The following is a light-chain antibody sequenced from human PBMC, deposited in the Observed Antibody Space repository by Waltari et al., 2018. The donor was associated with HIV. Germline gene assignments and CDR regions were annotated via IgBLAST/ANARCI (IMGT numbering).Light chain of an antibody. CDR1: QGIRTD. J-gene: IGKJ1*01. Sequence: DVQVTQSPSALSASVGERVPITCRASQGIRTDLGWFQQKPGKAPKRLIYDASSLQTGVPSRFSGSVYGIEFTLTIRSLQPEDFADYYCLQYNSYPWTFGQGTKVEIK. CDR3: LQYNSYPWT. CDR2: DAS. V-gene: IGKV1-17*01.